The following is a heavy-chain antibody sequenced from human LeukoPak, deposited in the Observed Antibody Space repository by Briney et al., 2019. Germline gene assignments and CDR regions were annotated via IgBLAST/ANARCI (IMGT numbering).Heavy chain of an antibody. CDR2: IYPGDSDT. D-gene: IGHD2-15*01. V-gene: IGHV5-51*01. CDR3: ARQGGLPLLDAFDI. J-gene: IGHJ3*02. CDR1: GYSFTSYW. Sequence: GESLKISCKGSGYSFTSYWIGLGRQMPGKGLEWGGIIYPGDSDTRYSPTFQGQVTISADKSISTAYLQWSSLKASDTAMYYCARQGGLPLLDAFDIWGQGKMVTVSS.